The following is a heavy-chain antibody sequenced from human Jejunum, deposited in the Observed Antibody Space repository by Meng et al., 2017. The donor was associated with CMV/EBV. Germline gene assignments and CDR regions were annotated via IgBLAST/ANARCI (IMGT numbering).Heavy chain of an antibody. Sequence: SCKASGGTFSSYAITWVRQAPGQALEWMGGIIPIFGTANYAQKFQGRVTMTTDESTTTAYMELISLRSEDTAIYFCACGSYREDYWGQGTLVTVSS. CDR1: GGTFSSYA. D-gene: IGHD3-16*02. CDR3: ACGSYREDY. CDR2: IIPIFGTA. V-gene: IGHV1-69*05. J-gene: IGHJ4*02.